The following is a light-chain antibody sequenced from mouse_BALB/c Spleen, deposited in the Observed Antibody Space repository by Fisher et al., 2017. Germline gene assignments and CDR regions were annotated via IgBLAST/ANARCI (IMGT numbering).Light chain of an antibody. CDR1: SSVSY. V-gene: IGKV4-55*01. CDR2: DTS. J-gene: IGKJ4*01. Sequence: IVLTQSPAIMSASPGEKVTMTCSASSSVSYMYWYQQKPGSSPRLLIYDTSNLASGVPARFSGSGSGTSYSLTISSMEAEDAATYYCQQYHSYPLTFGSGTKLEIK. CDR3: QQYHSYPLT.